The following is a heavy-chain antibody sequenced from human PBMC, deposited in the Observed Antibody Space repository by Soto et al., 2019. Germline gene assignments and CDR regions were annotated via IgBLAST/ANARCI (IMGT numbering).Heavy chain of an antibody. Sequence: ASVKVSFKASGSTFTSDGSSWVRQAPGQGLEWMGWISAYNGNTNYAQKLQGRVTMTTDTSTSTAYMELRSLRSDDTAVYYCARVRAVAGTLVFDYWGQGTLVTVSS. J-gene: IGHJ4*02. V-gene: IGHV1-18*01. CDR1: GSTFTSDG. D-gene: IGHD6-19*01. CDR3: ARVRAVAGTLVFDY. CDR2: ISAYNGNT.